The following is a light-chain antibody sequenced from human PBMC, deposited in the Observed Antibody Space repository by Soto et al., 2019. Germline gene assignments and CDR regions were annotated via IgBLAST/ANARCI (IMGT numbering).Light chain of an antibody. CDR2: DVS. J-gene: IGLJ1*01. Sequence: QSALTQPASVYGSPGQSITISCTGTSSDVGGYNYVSWYQQHPGKAPKLMIYDVSNRPSGVSNRFSGSKSGNTASLTISGLQAEDQADYDCSSYTSSNTLYVFGTGTKVTVL. CDR3: SSYTSSNTLYV. CDR1: SSDVGGYNY. V-gene: IGLV2-14*01.